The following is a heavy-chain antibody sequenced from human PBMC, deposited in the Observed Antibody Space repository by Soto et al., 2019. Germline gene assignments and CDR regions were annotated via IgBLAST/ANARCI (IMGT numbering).Heavy chain of an antibody. J-gene: IGHJ6*02. D-gene: IGHD2-8*01. CDR3: ANGHHNYFYYGMDV. V-gene: IGHV1-69*04. CDR2: FIPVVAMA. Sequence: QVQLVQSGSEVKKPGSSVKVSCKTSGGTLSSFAISWVRQAPGQGLEWVGTFIPVVAMAKYGQNFQGRVTITADQSTNTLFMELRSLRYEDTAMYYCANGHHNYFYYGMDVWGQGTTVTVSS. CDR1: GGTLSSFA.